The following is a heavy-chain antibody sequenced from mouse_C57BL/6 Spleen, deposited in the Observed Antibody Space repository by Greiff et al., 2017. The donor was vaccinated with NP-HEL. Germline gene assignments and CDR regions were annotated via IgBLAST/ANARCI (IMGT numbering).Heavy chain of an antibody. D-gene: IGHD1-1*01. CDR3: ARDYYGSSYGYFDV. J-gene: IGHJ1*03. Sequence: EVQLQQSGPELVKPGASVKIPCKASGYTLTDYNMDWVKQSHGKSLEWIGDINPNNGGTIYNQKFKGKATLTVDKSSSTAYMELRSLTSEDTAVYYCARDYYGSSYGYFDVWGTGTTVTVSS. CDR1: GYTLTDYN. V-gene: IGHV1-18*01. CDR2: INPNNGGT.